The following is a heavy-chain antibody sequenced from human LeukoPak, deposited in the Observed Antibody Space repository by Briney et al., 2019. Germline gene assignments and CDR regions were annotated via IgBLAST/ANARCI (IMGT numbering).Heavy chain of an antibody. CDR3: ARRENLSYSSIWYGSKYYGMDA. CDR1: GFTFSSYW. V-gene: IGHV3-7*01. D-gene: IGHD6-13*01. Sequence: GGSLRLSCAASGFTFSSYWMSWVRQAPGKGLEWVANIKQNGSEKYYVDSVKGRFTISRDNAKNSLYLQMNSLRAEDTAVYYCARRENLSYSSIWYGSKYYGMDAGGQGTTVTVS. J-gene: IGHJ6*02. CDR2: IKQNGSEK.